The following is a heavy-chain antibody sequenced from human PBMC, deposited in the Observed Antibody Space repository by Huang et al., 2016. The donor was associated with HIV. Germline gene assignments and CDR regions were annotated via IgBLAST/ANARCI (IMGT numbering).Heavy chain of an antibody. CDR3: ARGRYCNGGSCRKDAFDI. D-gene: IGHD2-15*01. V-gene: IGHV4-34*01. Sequence: QVQLQQWGAGLLKPSETLSLTCAVYGGSFSGYYWSWIRQPPGKGLEWIGEINHSGSTNYNPSLKSRGTRSVDTSKNQFSLKLSAVTAADTAVYYCARGRYCNGGSCRKDAFDIWGQGTMVTVSS. J-gene: IGHJ3*02. CDR1: GGSFSGYY. CDR2: INHSGST.